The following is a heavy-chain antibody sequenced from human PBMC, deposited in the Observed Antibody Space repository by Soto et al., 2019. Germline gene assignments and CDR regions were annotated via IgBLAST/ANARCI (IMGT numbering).Heavy chain of an antibody. CDR2: INHSGST. CDR1: GGSFSCYY. Sequence: PSETLSLTCAVYGGSFSCYYWSWIRQPPGKGLEWIGEINHSGSTNYNPSLKSRVTISVDTSKNQFSLKLSSVTAADTAVYYCASVGAYYDILTEKNYYYYYGMDVWGQGTTVTVSS. V-gene: IGHV4-34*01. J-gene: IGHJ6*02. D-gene: IGHD3-9*01. CDR3: ASVGAYYDILTEKNYYYYYGMDV.